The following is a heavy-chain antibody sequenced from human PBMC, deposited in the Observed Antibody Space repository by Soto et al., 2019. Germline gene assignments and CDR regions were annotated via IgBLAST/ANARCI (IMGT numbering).Heavy chain of an antibody. CDR2: ISTSGGTT. J-gene: IGHJ1*01. CDR1: GFTFSNFD. D-gene: IGHD6-13*01. Sequence: EVQLLESGGGLVQPGGSLRLSCAASGFTFSNFDMSWVRQAPGKGLEWVSGISTSGGTTYYADSVKGRFTSSRDNSKNTLYLRMTSLRAEDTAVYYCATGTAAPAHWGQGTLVTVSS. CDR3: ATGTAAPAH. V-gene: IGHV3-23*01.